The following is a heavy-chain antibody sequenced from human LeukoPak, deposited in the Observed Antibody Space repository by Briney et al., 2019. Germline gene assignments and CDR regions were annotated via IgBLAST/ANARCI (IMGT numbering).Heavy chain of an antibody. CDR3: ARDRYYYDSSGYYHSYFDY. Sequence: SVKVSCKASGGTFSSYAISWVRQAPGQGLEWMGGIIPIFGTANYAQKFQGRVTIPADESTSTAYMELSSLRSEDTAVYYCARDRYYYDSSGYYHSYFDYWGQGTLVTVSS. D-gene: IGHD3-22*01. CDR2: IIPIFGTA. V-gene: IGHV1-69*13. CDR1: GGTFSSYA. J-gene: IGHJ4*02.